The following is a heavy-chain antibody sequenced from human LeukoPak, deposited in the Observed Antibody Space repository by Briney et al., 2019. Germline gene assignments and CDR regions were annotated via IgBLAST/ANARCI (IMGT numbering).Heavy chain of an antibody. CDR1: GFTFSSYW. CDR2: INTDGSDT. D-gene: IGHD2-21*01. J-gene: IGHJ4*02. CDR3: ATGSGLWSPDY. V-gene: IGHV3-74*01. Sequence: GGSLRLSCAASGFTFSSYWMHWVRHAPGKGLVWVSRINTDGSDTSYADSVKGRFTISRDNAKNRLYVQMHSLRAEDTAVYFCATGSGLWSPDYWGQGTLVTVSS.